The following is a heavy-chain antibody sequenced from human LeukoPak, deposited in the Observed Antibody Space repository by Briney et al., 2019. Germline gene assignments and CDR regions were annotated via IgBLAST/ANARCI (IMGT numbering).Heavy chain of an antibody. V-gene: IGHV4-38-2*02. J-gene: IGHJ4*02. CDR2: IYHSGST. D-gene: IGHD6-19*01. CDR3: ARGRGLTVAGEFDY. Sequence: PSETLSLTCTVSGYSISSGYYWGWIRQPPGKGLEWIGSIYHSGSTYYNPSLKSRVTISVDTSKNQFSLKLSSVTAADTAVYYCARGRGLTVAGEFDYWGQGTLVTVSS. CDR1: GYSISSGYY.